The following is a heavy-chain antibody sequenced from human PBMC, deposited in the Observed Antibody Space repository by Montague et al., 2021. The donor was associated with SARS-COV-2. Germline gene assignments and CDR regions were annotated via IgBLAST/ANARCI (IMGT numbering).Heavy chain of an antibody. V-gene: IGHV3-23*03. Sequence: SLRLSCAASGFTVSTFDMTWVRQAPGKGLECVSVILSGGRTFYAASVKGRFTISRDDSTDTLYLHMNSLRGEDTAIYYCTKDRDYWGQVALVTVSS. CDR3: TKDRDY. CDR2: ILSGGRT. J-gene: IGHJ4*02. CDR1: GFTVSTFD.